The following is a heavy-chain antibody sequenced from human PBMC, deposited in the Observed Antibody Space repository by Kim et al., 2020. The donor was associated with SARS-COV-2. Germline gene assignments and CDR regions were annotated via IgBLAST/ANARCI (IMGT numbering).Heavy chain of an antibody. CDR1: GVNFNRND. Sequence: GGSLRLSCAASGVNFNRNDMSWVRQAPGKGLQWVSTISRTGENTFYADSVKGRFTISRDTSTNTLYLRMDSLRVEDTAVYYCGGGGRSLDPWRPSTLVTVSS. V-gene: IGHV3-23*01. CDR3: GGGGRSLDP. J-gene: IGHJ5*02. CDR2: ISRTGENT. D-gene: IGHD3-16*01.